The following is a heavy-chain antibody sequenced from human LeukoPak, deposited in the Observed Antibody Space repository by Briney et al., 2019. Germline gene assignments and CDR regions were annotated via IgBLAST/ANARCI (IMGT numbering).Heavy chain of an antibody. CDR1: GDFSSDYY. J-gene: IGHJ4*02. V-gene: IGHV4-59*08. CDR2: KYYRGGT. D-gene: IGHD5-12*01. CDR3: ARGRLIVAPGVYYFET. Sequence: PSETLSLTCTVSGDFSSDYYWSWIRQPPGKGLEWIGYKYYRGGTNYNPSLERRVTISGDTSKNEFYLRLTSVTAADTAVYYCARGRLIVAPGVYYFETWGQGTLVTVSS.